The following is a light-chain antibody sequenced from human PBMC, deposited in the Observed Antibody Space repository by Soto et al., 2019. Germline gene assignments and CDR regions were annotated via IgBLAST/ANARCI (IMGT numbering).Light chain of an antibody. Sequence: QPVLTQPPSVSGAPGQRVTISCTGSSSNIGAGYVVHWYQQLPGTAPKLLIYGNSNRPSGVPDRFSGSKSGTSASLVITGLQAEDEADYYCQSYDSSLSGSVFGGGTKLTVL. CDR2: GNS. J-gene: IGLJ2*01. CDR3: QSYDSSLSGSV. V-gene: IGLV1-40*01. CDR1: SSNIGAGYV.